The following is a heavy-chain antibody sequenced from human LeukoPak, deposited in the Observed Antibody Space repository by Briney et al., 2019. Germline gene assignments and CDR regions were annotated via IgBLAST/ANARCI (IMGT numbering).Heavy chain of an antibody. CDR3: TRGTGGNY. Sequence: PGRSLRLSCLAAVFTFGDYAMSWVRQAPGKGLEWVGFIRSKVHGGTTDYAASVKDRFTISRDDSKSIAYLQMNSLKTEDTAVYYCTRGTGGNYWGQGTLVTVSS. CDR1: VFTFGDYA. J-gene: IGHJ4*02. D-gene: IGHD1-14*01. V-gene: IGHV3-49*04. CDR2: IRSKVHGGTT.